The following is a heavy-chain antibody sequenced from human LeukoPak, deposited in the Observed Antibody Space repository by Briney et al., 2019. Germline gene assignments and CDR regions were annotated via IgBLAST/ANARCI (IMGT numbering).Heavy chain of an antibody. D-gene: IGHD6-6*01. Sequence: ASVKVSCKASGGTFSSYAISWVRQAPGQGLEWMGGIIPIFGTANYAQKFQGRVTITADKSTSTAYMELSSLRSEDTAVYYCARVGGIGGIAARPDYYMDVWGKGTTVTVSS. CDR1: GGTFSSYA. CDR2: IIPIFGTA. J-gene: IGHJ6*03. V-gene: IGHV1-69*06. CDR3: ARVGGIGGIAARPDYYMDV.